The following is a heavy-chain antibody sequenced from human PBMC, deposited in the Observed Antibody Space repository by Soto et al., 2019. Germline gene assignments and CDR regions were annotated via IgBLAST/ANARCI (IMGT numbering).Heavy chain of an antibody. CDR2: IIPIFGTA. CDR3: ARGVVITFGVFDY. Sequence: ASVKVSCKASGGTFSSYAISWVRQAPGQGLEWMGGIIPIFGTANYAQKFQGRVTITADKSTSTAYMELSSLRSEDTAVYYCARGVVITFGVFDYWGQGTLATVSS. J-gene: IGHJ4*02. D-gene: IGHD3-3*01. CDR1: GGTFSSYA. V-gene: IGHV1-69*06.